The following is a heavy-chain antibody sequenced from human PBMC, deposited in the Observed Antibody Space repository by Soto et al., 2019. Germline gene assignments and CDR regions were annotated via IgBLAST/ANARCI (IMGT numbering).Heavy chain of an antibody. D-gene: IGHD2-8*01. J-gene: IGHJ4*02. CDR1: GGSISSGGYS. Sequence: PSETLSLTCAVSGGSISSGGYSWSWIRQPPGKGLEWIGYIYHSGSTYYNPSLRSRVTISVDRSKNQFSLKLSSVTAADTAVYYCAGAASYCTNGVCYRSLFDYWGQGTPVTVS. CDR2: IYHSGST. CDR3: AGAASYCTNGVCYRSLFDY. V-gene: IGHV4-30-2*01.